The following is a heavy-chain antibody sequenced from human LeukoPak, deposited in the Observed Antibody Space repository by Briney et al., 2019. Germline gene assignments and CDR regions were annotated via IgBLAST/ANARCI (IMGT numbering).Heavy chain of an antibody. V-gene: IGHV1-69*13. Sequence: SVKVSCKASGGTFSSYAISWVRQAPGQGLEWMGGIIPIFGTANYAQKFQGRVTITADESTSTAYMELSSLRSEDTAVYYCARRLDSSGALYYYYGMDVWGKGTTVTVSS. D-gene: IGHD6-19*01. CDR2: IIPIFGTA. J-gene: IGHJ6*04. CDR3: ARRLDSSGALYYYYGMDV. CDR1: GGTFSSYA.